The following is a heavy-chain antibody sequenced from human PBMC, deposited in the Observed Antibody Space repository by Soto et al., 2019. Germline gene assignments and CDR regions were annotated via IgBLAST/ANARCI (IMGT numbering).Heavy chain of an antibody. Sequence: SETLSLTRSVSGGSISTSTDYWGWIRQPPGKGLEWIGSIYISGSIHYNPPFQSRVTIYVDTSNNQSFLMFSSVTDRDTAVYYCASQRSFYSGSSDLWGQGTLVTVSS. CDR2: IYISGSI. V-gene: IGHV4-39*01. CDR3: ASQRSFYSGSSDL. CDR1: GGSISTSTDY. D-gene: IGHD3-10*01. J-gene: IGHJ4*02.